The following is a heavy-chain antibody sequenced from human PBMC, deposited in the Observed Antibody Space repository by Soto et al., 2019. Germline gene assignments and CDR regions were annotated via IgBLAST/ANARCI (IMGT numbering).Heavy chain of an antibody. CDR1: GFTFSSYG. CDR3: ARDDKNDYSKPAGY. D-gene: IGHD4-4*01. Sequence: GGSLRLSCAASGFTFSSYGMHWVRQAPGKGLEWVAVIWYDGSNKYYADSVKGRFTISRDNSKNTLYLQMNSLRAEDTAVYYCARDDKNDYSKPAGYCGQGPLVTVSS. CDR2: IWYDGSNK. V-gene: IGHV3-33*01. J-gene: IGHJ4*02.